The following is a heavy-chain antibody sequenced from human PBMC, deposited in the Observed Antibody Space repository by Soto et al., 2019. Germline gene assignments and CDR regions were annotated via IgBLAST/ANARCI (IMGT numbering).Heavy chain of an antibody. V-gene: IGHV3-23*01. CDR3: AKDSDYCSSTSCYDAFDI. CDR1: GFTFSSYA. D-gene: IGHD2-2*01. CDR2: ISGSGGST. Sequence: GGSLRLSCAASGFTFSSYAMSWVRQAPGKGLEWVSAISGSGGSTYYADSVKGRFTISRDNSKNTLYLQMNSLRAEDTAVYYCAKDSDYCSSTSCYDAFDIWGQGTMVTVSS. J-gene: IGHJ3*02.